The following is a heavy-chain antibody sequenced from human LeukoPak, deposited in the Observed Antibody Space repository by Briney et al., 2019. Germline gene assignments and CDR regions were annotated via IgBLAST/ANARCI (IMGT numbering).Heavy chain of an antibody. CDR2: FDPEDGET. D-gene: IGHD2-2*01. CDR3: ATPLGYCSSTSCSKALDV. J-gene: IGHJ6*02. CDR1: GYTLTELS. V-gene: IGHV1-24*01. Sequence: ASVKVSCKVSGYTLTELSMHWVRQAPGKGLEWMGGFDPEDGETIYAQKFQGRVTMTEDTSTDTAYMVLSSLRSEDTAVYYCATPLGYCSSTSCSKALDVWGQGTTVTVSS.